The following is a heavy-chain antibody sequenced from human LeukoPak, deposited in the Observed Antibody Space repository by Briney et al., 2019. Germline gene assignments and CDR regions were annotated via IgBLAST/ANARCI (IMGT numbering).Heavy chain of an antibody. CDR3: ARGYSSSWYGHFDY. CDR2: ISYDGSNK. J-gene: IGHJ4*02. Sequence: GRSLRLSCAASGFTFSSYAMHWVRQAPGKGLEWVAVISYDGSNKYYADSVKGRFTISRDNSKNTLYLRMNSLRAEDTAVYYCARGYSSSWYGHFDYWGQGTLVTVSS. CDR1: GFTFSSYA. D-gene: IGHD6-13*01. V-gene: IGHV3-30-3*01.